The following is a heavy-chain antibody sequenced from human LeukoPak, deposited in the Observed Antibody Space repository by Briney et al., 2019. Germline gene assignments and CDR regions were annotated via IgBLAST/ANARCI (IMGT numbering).Heavy chain of an antibody. D-gene: IGHD1-14*01. CDR2: INPSGGDT. CDR3: AREVMDNLRFDY. J-gene: IGHJ4*02. CDR1: GYTFTSYY. V-gene: IGHV1-46*01. Sequence: ASVKVSCKASGYTFTSYYLHWVRQAPGQGLEWMGIINPSGGDTSYAQKFQGRLTMTRDTSTNTVYMELTSLRSEDTAVYYCAREVMDNLRFDYWGQGTLVTVSS.